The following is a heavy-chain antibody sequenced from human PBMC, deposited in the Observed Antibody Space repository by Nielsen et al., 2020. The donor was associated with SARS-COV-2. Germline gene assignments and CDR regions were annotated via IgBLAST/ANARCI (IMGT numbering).Heavy chain of an antibody. CDR3: AKGDGGTYYFDY. V-gene: IGHV1-18*01. D-gene: IGHD1-7*01. Sequence: ASVKVSCKASGYRFTSYSVSWVRQAPGQGLEWMGWISGYNGNRYYAQKFQGRVTMTTDTFLNTAYMDLRSLRPDDTAVYYCAKGDGGTYYFDYWGQGTLVTVSS. J-gene: IGHJ4*02. CDR1: GYRFTSYS. CDR2: ISGYNGNR.